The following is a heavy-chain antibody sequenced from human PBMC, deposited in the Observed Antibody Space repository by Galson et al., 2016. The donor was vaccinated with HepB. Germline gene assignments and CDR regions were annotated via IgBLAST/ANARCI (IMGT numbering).Heavy chain of an antibody. Sequence: SLRLSCAGSGFTFSATGMTWARQAPGKGLECVSSISMSGSSRDYADSVKGRFTISRVNSKNTLILQMNSLRPEDMAGYYCVKGSTAPDVWGKGTTVTVTS. CDR1: GFTFSATG. CDR3: VKGSTAPDV. CDR2: ISMSGSSR. V-gene: IGHV3-23*01. D-gene: IGHD1-26*01. J-gene: IGHJ6*04.